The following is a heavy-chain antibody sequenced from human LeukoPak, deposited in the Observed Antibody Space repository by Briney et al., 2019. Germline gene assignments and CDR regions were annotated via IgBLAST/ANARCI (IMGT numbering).Heavy chain of an antibody. V-gene: IGHV3-33*01. Sequence: GGSLRLSCAASGFSLSNYGMHWVRQAPGKGLEWVAALLYDGNTKHYADSVKGRFTISRDISKNTFYLQMNSLTAEDTAVYYCARDHRPEIQYYYMDVWGRGTTVAVSS. CDR2: LLYDGNTK. CDR3: ARDHRPEIQYYYMDV. CDR1: GFSLSNYG. D-gene: IGHD1-14*01. J-gene: IGHJ6*03.